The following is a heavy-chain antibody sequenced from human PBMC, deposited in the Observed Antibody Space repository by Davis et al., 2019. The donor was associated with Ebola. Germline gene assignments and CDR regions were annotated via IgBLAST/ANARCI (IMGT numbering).Heavy chain of an antibody. V-gene: IGHV3-30*18. CDR2: ISYDGSNK. Sequence: GESLKISCAASGFTFSSYGMHWVRQAPGKGLEWVAVISYDGSNKYYADSVKGRFTISRDNSKNTLYLQMNSLRAEDTAVYYCAKGGRYGDYALDYWGQGTLVTVSS. D-gene: IGHD4-17*01. J-gene: IGHJ4*02. CDR1: GFTFSSYG. CDR3: AKGGRYGDYALDY.